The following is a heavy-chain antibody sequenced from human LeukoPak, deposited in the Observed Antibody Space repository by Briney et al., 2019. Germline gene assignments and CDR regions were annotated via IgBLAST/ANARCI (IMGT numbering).Heavy chain of an antibody. CDR3: ARSQSITMVRGANY. Sequence: ASVKVSCKASGYTFTSYGISWVRQAPGQGLEWIGWISAYNGNTNYAQKLQGRVTMTTDTSTSTAYMELRSLRSDDTAVYYCARSQSITMVRGANYWGQGTLVTVSS. CDR2: ISAYNGNT. J-gene: IGHJ4*02. V-gene: IGHV1-18*01. D-gene: IGHD3-10*01. CDR1: GYTFTSYG.